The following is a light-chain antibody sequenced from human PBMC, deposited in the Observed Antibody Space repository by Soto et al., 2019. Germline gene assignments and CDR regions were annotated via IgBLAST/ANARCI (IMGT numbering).Light chain of an antibody. Sequence: EIVITQSPATLSVSPGERATLSCRASQSVSSNLAWYQQKPGQAPRLLIYGASTRATGIPARFSGSGSGTDFTLTITSLEPEDFAFYYCHQRQRWPRTFGQGTKVDI. J-gene: IGKJ1*01. CDR2: GAS. CDR1: QSVSSN. CDR3: HQRQRWPRT. V-gene: IGKV3-15*01.